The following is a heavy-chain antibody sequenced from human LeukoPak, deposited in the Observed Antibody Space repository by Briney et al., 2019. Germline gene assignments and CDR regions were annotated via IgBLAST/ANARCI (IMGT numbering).Heavy chain of an antibody. D-gene: IGHD1-1*01. CDR1: GGSLSSYY. V-gene: IGHV4-59*01. J-gene: IGHJ3*02. CDR2: IYYSGST. Sequence: SETLSLTCTVSGGSLSSYYWSWLRQPPGKGPEWIGYIYYSGSTNYNPSLKSRVTISVDTSKNQFSLKLSSVTAADTAVYYCAITGTTSAFDIWGQGTMVTVSS. CDR3: AITGTTSAFDI.